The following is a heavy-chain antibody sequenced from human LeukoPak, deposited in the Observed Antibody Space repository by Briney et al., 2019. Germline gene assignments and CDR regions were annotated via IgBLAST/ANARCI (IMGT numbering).Heavy chain of an antibody. CDR2: IIPIFGTA. CDR3: ATDLHGVAPDY. J-gene: IGHJ4*02. Sequence: ASVKVSCKASGGTFSSYAISWVRQAPGQGLEWMGGIIPIFGTANYAQKFQGRVTITTDESTSTAYMELSSLRSEDTAVYYCATDLHGVAPDYWGQGTLVTVSS. D-gene: IGHD3-3*01. CDR1: GGTFSSYA. V-gene: IGHV1-69*05.